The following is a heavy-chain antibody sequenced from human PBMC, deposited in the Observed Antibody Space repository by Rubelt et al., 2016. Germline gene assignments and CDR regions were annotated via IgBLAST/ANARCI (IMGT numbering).Heavy chain of an antibody. CDR2: SNRGGGT. V-gene: IGHV4-34*01. Sequence: QVQLQQWGAGLLKPSETLSLTCAVYGGSFSGYYWNWIRQRPGEGLEWIGASNRGGGTSYNPSLKSRVTISVELSKNQVSMKRSSGTAADLAGYYCARDSTPVLVVVAYGLDVWGQGTTVTASS. CDR1: GGSFSGYY. CDR3: ARDSTPVLVVVAYGLDV. J-gene: IGHJ6*02. D-gene: IGHD3-22*01.